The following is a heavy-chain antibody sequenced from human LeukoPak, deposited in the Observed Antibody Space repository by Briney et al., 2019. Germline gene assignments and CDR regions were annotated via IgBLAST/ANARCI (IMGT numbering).Heavy chain of an antibody. CDR2: ISSIGSGGSV. D-gene: IGHD6-19*01. CDR3: AKETTGWSGVIDS. J-gene: IGHJ4*02. CDR1: GLTFSSHA. Sequence: GGSLRLSCEASGLTFSSHAMNWVRQAPGKGLEWGSGISSIGSGGSVHYADSVMGRFTISRDNSKNTLHLQMNSLRAEDTGIYYCAKETTGWSGVIDSWGQGTQVTVSS. V-gene: IGHV3-23*01.